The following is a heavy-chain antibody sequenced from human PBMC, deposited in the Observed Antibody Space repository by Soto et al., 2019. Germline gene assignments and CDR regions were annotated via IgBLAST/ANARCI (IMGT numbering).Heavy chain of an antibody. J-gene: IGHJ4*02. Sequence: EVRLVESGGGLIQSGGSLRLSCAASGLTVSTHFMSWVRQTPGKGLEWVSVIYSGGSTYYADSVKGRFAISRDNAKNTVYLQMSSLSAEDTAIYYCARGSANYGSGPYIFSGEHFFDSWGQGTLVTVSS. V-gene: IGHV3-53*01. CDR3: ARGSANYGSGPYIFSGEHFFDS. CDR1: GLTVSTHF. D-gene: IGHD3-10*01. CDR2: IYSGGST.